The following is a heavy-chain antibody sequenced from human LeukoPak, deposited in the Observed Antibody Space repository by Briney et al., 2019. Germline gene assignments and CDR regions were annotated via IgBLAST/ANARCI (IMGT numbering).Heavy chain of an antibody. Sequence: PGGSLRLSCAASGITFRNYGMRWVRQAPGKGLEWVAIIWYDGSNKYYADSVKGRFTISRDNYKSILYLQMNSLRVEDTAVYYCASGRGSGGSHTSYYDYWGQGTLVTVSS. V-gene: IGHV3-33*01. CDR3: ASGRGSGGSHTSYYDY. CDR2: IWYDGSNK. J-gene: IGHJ4*02. D-gene: IGHD2-15*01. CDR1: GITFRNYG.